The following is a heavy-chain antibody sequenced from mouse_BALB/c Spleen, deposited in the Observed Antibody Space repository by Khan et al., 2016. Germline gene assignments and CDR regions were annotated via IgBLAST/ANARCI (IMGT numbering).Heavy chain of an antibody. CDR1: GYSITSDYA. CDR2: ISYSGST. CDR3: ARSGGYYPFDY. D-gene: IGHD2-3*01. Sequence: VQLQQSGPGLVKPSQSLSLTCTVTGYSITSDYAWNWIRQFPGNKLEWMGYISYSGSTSYNPSLKSRISITRDTSKNQFFLQLNSVTTEDTATYYCARSGGYYPFDYWGQGTTLTVSS. J-gene: IGHJ2*01. V-gene: IGHV3-2*02.